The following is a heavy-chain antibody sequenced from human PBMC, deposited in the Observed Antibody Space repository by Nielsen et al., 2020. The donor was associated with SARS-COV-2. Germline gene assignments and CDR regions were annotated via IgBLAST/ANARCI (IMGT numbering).Heavy chain of an antibody. CDR2: IKQDGSEK. V-gene: IGHV3-7*01. J-gene: IGHJ4*02. Sequence: GESLKISCAASGFTFSSYWMSWVRQAPGKGLEWVANIKQDGSEKYYADSVKGRFTISRDNSKNTLYLQMNSLRAEDTAVYYCAKDRRPHYFDYWGQGTLVTVSS. CDR3: AKDRRPHYFDY. CDR1: GFTFSSYW.